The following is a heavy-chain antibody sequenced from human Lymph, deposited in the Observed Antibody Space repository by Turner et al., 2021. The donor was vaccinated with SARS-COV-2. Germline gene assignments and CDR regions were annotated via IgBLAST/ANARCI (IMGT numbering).Heavy chain of an antibody. D-gene: IGHD3-10*01. V-gene: IGHV1-2*02. CDR3: ARSRDLQSMVRGVDPFDY. CDR2: INPNSGGT. J-gene: IGHJ4*02. Sequence: QEQLVQSVAEVKKPGDSVQLSCKPSGYTFTGYYIHWVRQAPGQGLEWMGWINPNSGGTNDAQRFQGRVTMTRDTSLSTAYMQLSRLRSDDTAVYYCARSRDLQSMVRGVDPFDYWGQGTLVTVSS. CDR1: GYTFTGYY.